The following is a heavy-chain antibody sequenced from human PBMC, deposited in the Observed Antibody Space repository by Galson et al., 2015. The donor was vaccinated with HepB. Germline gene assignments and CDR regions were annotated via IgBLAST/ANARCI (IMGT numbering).Heavy chain of an antibody. D-gene: IGHD3-10*01. V-gene: IGHV7-4-1*02. CDR3: ARDMVQGVSLTPFDY. J-gene: IGHJ4*02. CDR2: INTNTGNP. Sequence: SVKVSCKASGYTFTSYAMNWVRQAPGQGLEWMGWINTNTGNPTYAQGFTGRFAFSLDTSVSTAYLQISSLKAEDTAVYYCARDMVQGVSLTPFDYWGRGTLVTVSS. CDR1: GYTFTSYA.